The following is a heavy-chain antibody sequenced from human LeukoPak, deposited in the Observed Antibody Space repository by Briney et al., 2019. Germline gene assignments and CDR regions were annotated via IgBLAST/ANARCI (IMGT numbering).Heavy chain of an antibody. Sequence: GRSLRLSCAASGFTFSSYGMHWVRQAPGKGLEWVAVISYDGSNKYYADSVKGRFTISRDNSKNTLYLQMNSLRAEDTAVYYCAKARSKYSSSPEVVWGQGTLVTVSS. V-gene: IGHV3-30*18. CDR2: ISYDGSNK. J-gene: IGHJ4*02. CDR3: AKARSKYSSSPEVV. CDR1: GFTFSSYG. D-gene: IGHD6-6*01.